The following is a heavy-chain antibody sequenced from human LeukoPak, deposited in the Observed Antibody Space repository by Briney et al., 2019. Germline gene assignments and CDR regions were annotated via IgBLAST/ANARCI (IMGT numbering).Heavy chain of an antibody. Sequence: PSETLSLTCAVSGGSISSDGYSWSWIRQPPGKGLEWIGYMYHSGSTYYSPSLKSRLTMSVDRSKNQFSLKLTSVTAADTAVYYCARSTPVTYYFDYWGQGTLVTVSS. CDR2: MYHSGST. V-gene: IGHV4-30-2*01. CDR1: GGSISSDGYS. J-gene: IGHJ4*02. CDR3: ARSTPVTYYFDY. D-gene: IGHD4-17*01.